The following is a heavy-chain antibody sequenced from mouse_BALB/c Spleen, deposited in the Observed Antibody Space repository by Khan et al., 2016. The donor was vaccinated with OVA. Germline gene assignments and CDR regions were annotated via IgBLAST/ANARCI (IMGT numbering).Heavy chain of an antibody. CDR3: AMSSYRYAVVF. CDR2: IIYTGYT. Sequence: EVQLQESGPSLVKPSQTLSLTCSVSGDSITSGYWNWIRKFPGNKLEYMGYIIYTGYTYYNPSLKSRISITRHTSKNQYYLQLNSVTDEDTATYYCAMSSYRYAVVFWGQGTLVTVSA. CDR1: GDSITSGY. J-gene: IGHJ3*01. D-gene: IGHD2-12*01. V-gene: IGHV3-8*02.